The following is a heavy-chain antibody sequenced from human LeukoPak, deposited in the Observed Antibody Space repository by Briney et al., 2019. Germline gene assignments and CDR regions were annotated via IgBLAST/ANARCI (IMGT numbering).Heavy chain of an antibody. CDR2: INSDGSST. Sequence: PGGSLRLSCAASGFTFRSHWMHWVRQVAGGGVVWVSRINSDGSSTNYADSVKGRFTTSRDNAKNTMYLQMNSLRAEDTAVYYCARRPTVTTPLTAGGQGTLVTVS. CDR3: ARRPTVTTPLTA. CDR1: GFTFRSHW. V-gene: IGHV3-74*01. D-gene: IGHD4-17*01. J-gene: IGHJ4*02.